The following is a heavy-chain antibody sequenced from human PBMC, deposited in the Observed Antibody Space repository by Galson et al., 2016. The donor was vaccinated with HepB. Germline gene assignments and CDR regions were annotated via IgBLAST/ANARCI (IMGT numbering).Heavy chain of an antibody. CDR2: ISSSSSYI. V-gene: IGHV3-21*01. CDR1: GFTFSSYS. D-gene: IGHD1-26*01. CDR3: ARGDIVGAIFDY. Sequence: LRLSCAASGFTFSSYSMNWVRQAPGKGLEWVSSISSSSSYIYYADSVKGRFTISRGNAKNSLYLQMNSLRAEDTAVYYCARGDIVGAIFDYWGQGTLVTVSS. J-gene: IGHJ4*02.